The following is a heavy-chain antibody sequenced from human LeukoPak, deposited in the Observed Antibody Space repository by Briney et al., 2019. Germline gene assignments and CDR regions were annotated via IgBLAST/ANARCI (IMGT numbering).Heavy chain of an antibody. V-gene: IGHV4-34*01. CDR1: GGSFSGYY. CDR3: ARPYLPYGSGSYSY. J-gene: IGHJ4*02. Sequence: SETLSLTCAVYGGSFSGYYWSWICQPPGKGLEWIGEINHSGSTNYNPSLKSRVTISVDTSKNQFSLKLSSVTAADTAVYYCARPYLPYGSGSYSYWGQGTLVTVSS. CDR2: INHSGST. D-gene: IGHD3-10*01.